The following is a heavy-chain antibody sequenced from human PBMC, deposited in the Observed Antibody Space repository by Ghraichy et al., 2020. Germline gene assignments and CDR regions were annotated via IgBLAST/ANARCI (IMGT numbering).Heavy chain of an antibody. J-gene: IGHJ4*02. Sequence: GGSLRLSCAASGLTLRYSSMAWVRQAPGKVPEWVSAISGSGDSADSTHYADAVKGRFTISRDISKNTLFVQMNSLRAEDTAVYYCAKEVAVAGLLTIDYWGQGTLVTVSS. V-gene: IGHV3-23*01. CDR2: ISGSGDSADST. CDR3: AKEVAVAGLLTIDY. CDR1: GLTLRYSS. D-gene: IGHD6-19*01.